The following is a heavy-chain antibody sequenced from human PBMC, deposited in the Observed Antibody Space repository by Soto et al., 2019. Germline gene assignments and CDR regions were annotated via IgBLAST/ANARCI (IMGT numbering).Heavy chain of an antibody. V-gene: IGHV1-8*02. CDR2: MDPNSGVA. J-gene: IGHJ5*02. CDR1: GYTFTTND. Sequence: ASVKVSCKAFGYTFTTNDINWVRQAPGQGLEWLGWMDPNSGVAGYAQKFQGRVTMTRDTSTSTAYMELSSLRSEDTAMYYCGSSWWVRVVVPAARHINWFGPWGQGTLVTVSS. CDR3: GSSWWVRVVVPAARHINWFGP. D-gene: IGHD2-2*01.